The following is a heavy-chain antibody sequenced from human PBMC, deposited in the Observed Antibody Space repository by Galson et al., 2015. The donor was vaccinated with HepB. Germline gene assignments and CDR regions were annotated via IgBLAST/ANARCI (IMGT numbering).Heavy chain of an antibody. V-gene: IGHV3-21*01. D-gene: IGHD2-2*01. Sequence: SLRLSCAASGFTFSSYSMNWVRQAPGKGLEWVSSISSSSSYIYYADSVKGRFTISRDNAKNSLYLQMNSLRAEDTAVYYCARSSSSAVLQAIVVPAAINYYYYGMDVWGQGTTVTVSS. J-gene: IGHJ6*02. CDR3: ARSSSSAVLQAIVVPAAINYYYYGMDV. CDR1: GFTFSSYS. CDR2: ISSSSSYI.